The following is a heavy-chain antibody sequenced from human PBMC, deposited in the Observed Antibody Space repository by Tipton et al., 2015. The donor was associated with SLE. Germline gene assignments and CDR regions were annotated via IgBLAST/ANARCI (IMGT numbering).Heavy chain of an antibody. J-gene: IGHJ2*01. CDR3: AKGRWELAGWYFDL. Sequence: GSLRLSCAASGFTVSSNYMSWVRQAPGMGLEWVSIIYSGGSTYYADSVKGRFTISRDNSKNTLYLQMNSLRAEDTAVYYCAKGRWELAGWYFDLWGRGTLVTVSS. D-gene: IGHD4-23*01. CDR2: IYSGGST. CDR1: GFTVSSNY. V-gene: IGHV3-53*01.